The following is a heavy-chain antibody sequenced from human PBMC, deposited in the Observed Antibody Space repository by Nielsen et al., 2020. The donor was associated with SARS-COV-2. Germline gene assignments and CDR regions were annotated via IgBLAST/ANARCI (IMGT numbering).Heavy chain of an antibody. CDR3: ARTGHDFWSGYHRYYYYMDV. D-gene: IGHD3-3*01. V-gene: IGHV3-33*08. Sequence: GESLKISCAASGFTFSSYGMHWVRQAPGKGLEWVAVIWYDGSNKYYADSVKGRFTISRDNSKNTLYLQMNSLRAEDTAVYYCARTGHDFWSGYHRYYYYMDVWGKGTTVTVSS. CDR1: GFTFSSYG. CDR2: IWYDGSNK. J-gene: IGHJ6*03.